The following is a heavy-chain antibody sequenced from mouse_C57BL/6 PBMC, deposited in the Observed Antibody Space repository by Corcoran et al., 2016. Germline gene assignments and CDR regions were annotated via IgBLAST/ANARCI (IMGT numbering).Heavy chain of an antibody. V-gene: IGHV1-80*01. CDR2: IYPGDGDT. CDR3: AGGDYGNYWYFDV. CDR1: GYAFSSYW. D-gene: IGHD2-1*01. Sequence: QVQLQQSGAELVKPGASVKISCKASGYAFSSYWMNWVKQRPGKGLEWIGQIYPGDGDTNYNGKFKGKATLTADKSSSTAYMQLSSLTSEDSAVYFCAGGDYGNYWYFDVWGTGTTVTVSS. J-gene: IGHJ1*03.